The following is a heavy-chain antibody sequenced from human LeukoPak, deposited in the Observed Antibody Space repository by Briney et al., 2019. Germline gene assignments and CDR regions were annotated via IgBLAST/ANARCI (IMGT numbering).Heavy chain of an antibody. D-gene: IGHD1-26*01. J-gene: IGHJ4*02. CDR3: ARGRGGATTGPDH. V-gene: IGHV1-2*02. CDR2: INSNSGAK. CDR1: GYTFNGYY. Sequence: ASVKVSCKASGYTFNGYYMHWVRQAPGQGLESMGWINSNSGAKNYALNFQGRVTMSRDISTNTAYMELNTLTSEDTAVYYCARGRGGATTGPDHWGQGTPVTVSS.